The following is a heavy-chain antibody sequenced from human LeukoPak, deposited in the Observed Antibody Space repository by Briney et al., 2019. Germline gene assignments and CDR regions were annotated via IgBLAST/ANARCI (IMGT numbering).Heavy chain of an antibody. CDR1: GGSISSGTYY. Sequence: SETLSLTCTVSGGSISSGTYYWGWIRQPVGKGLEWIGRIYTSGNINYNPSLKSRVTISVDTSKNQFSLNLSSVTAADTAVYYCARGQNYDFWSGYSFDYWGQGTLVTVSS. CDR2: IYTSGNI. D-gene: IGHD3-3*01. J-gene: IGHJ4*02. V-gene: IGHV4-61*02. CDR3: ARGQNYDFWSGYSFDY.